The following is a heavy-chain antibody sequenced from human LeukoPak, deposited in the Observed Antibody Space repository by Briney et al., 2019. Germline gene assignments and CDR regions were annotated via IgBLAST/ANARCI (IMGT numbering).Heavy chain of an antibody. Sequence: PGGSLRLSCAASGXTVSNNYRSWVRQAPGKGLEWVSVIYSGGTTYYTDSVKGRFTISRDKFKNTLYLQMNSLRAEDTAVYYCARDGCSTTSCYADWGQGTLVTVSS. J-gene: IGHJ4*02. V-gene: IGHV3-53*01. D-gene: IGHD2-2*01. CDR3: ARDGCSTTSCYAD. CDR1: GXTVSNNY. CDR2: IYSGGTT.